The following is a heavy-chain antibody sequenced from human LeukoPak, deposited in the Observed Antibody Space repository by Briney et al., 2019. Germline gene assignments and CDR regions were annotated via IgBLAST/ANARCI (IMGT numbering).Heavy chain of an antibody. CDR3: TRYSNWNYGYWYFDL. CDR1: GFTFSGSA. CDR2: IRSKANSYAT. Sequence: PGGSLKLSCAASGFTFSGSAMHWVRQASGKGLEWVGRIRSKANSYATAYAASGKGRFTISRDDSKNTAYLQMNSLKTEDTAVYYCTRYSNWNYGYWYFDLWGRGTLVTVSS. J-gene: IGHJ2*01. D-gene: IGHD1-7*01. V-gene: IGHV3-73*01.